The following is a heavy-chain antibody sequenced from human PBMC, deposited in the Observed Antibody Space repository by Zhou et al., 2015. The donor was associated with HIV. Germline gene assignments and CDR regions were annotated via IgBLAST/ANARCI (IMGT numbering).Heavy chain of an antibody. V-gene: IGHV1-69*01. CDR2: IIPIFGTA. Sequence: QVQLVQSGAEVKKPGSSVKVSCKASGGTFSSYAISWVRQAPGQGLEWMGGIIPIFGTANYAQKFQGRVTITADESTSTAYMELSSLRSEDTAVYYCARALSREPTLGIAAAGSGGRLVPTPWGQGTLVTVSS. CDR3: ARALSREPTLGIAAAGSGGRLVPTP. D-gene: IGHD6-13*01. J-gene: IGHJ5*02. CDR1: GGTFSSYA.